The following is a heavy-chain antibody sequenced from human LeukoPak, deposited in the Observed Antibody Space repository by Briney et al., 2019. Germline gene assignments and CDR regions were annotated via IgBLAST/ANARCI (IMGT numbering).Heavy chain of an antibody. CDR1: GFTFSTYW. Sequence: GGSLRLSCAASGFTFSTYWMSWVRQVPGKGLEWVANIKQDESEKYYVDSVKGRFTISRDNAKNSLYLQMNSLRAEDTAVYYCAKLAVTMVYYYYMDVWGKGTTVTISS. CDR3: AKLAVTMVYYYYMDV. D-gene: IGHD4/OR15-4a*01. CDR2: IKQDESEK. V-gene: IGHV3-7*01. J-gene: IGHJ6*03.